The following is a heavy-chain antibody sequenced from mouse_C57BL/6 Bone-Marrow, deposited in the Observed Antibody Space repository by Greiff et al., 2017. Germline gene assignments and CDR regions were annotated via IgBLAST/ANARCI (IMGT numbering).Heavy chain of an antibody. CDR2: IYPGSGST. Sequence: QVQLQQPGAELVKPGASVKMSCKASGYTFTSYWITWVKQRPGQGLEWIGDIYPGSGSTNYNEKFKSKATLTVDKSSSTGYMQLSSLTSEDSAVYYCARGDYLFDYWGQGTTLTVSS. CDR3: ARGDYLFDY. CDR1: GYTFTSYW. D-gene: IGHD2-4*01. V-gene: IGHV1-55*01. J-gene: IGHJ2*01.